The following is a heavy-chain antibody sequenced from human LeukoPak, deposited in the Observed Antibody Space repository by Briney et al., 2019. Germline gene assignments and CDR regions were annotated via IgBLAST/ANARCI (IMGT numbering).Heavy chain of an antibody. V-gene: IGHV1-8*01. J-gene: IGHJ4*02. CDR1: GYTFTSYD. CDR3: ARGLRSLNYYGSGSYYPY. Sequence: ASVKVSCKASGYTFTSYDINWVRQATGQGLEWMGWMNPNSGNTGYAQKFQGRVTMTRNTSISTAYMELSSLRSEDTAVYYCARGLRSLNYYGSGSYYPYWGQGTLVTVSS. CDR2: MNPNSGNT. D-gene: IGHD3-10*01.